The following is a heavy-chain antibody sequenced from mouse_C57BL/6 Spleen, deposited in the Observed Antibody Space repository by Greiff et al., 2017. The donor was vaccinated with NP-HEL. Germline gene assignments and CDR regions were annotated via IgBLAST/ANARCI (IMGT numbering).Heavy chain of an antibody. Sequence: QVQLKQPGAELVMPGASVKLSCKASGYTFPSYWMHWVKQRPGQGLEWIGELDPSDSYTNYNQKFKGKSTLTVDKSSSTAYMQLSSLTSEDSAVYYCARKGYYYGSSPDDWGQGTTLTVSS. J-gene: IGHJ2*01. D-gene: IGHD1-1*01. CDR1: GYTFPSYW. CDR2: LDPSDSYT. V-gene: IGHV1-69*01. CDR3: ARKGYYYGSSPDD.